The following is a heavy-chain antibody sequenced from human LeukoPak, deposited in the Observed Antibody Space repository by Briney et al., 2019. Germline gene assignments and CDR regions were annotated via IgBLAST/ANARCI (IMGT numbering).Heavy chain of an antibody. CDR2: INTDGSST. J-gene: IGHJ3*02. CDR3: ARDLGAAGTARDAFDI. D-gene: IGHD6-13*01. CDR1: GFTFSSFW. V-gene: IGHV3-74*01. Sequence: GGSLRLSCAASGFTFSSFWMHWVRHAPGKGLVWVSRINTDGSSTSYADSVKGRFTISRDNAKNTLYLQMNSLRAEDTAVYYCARDLGAAGTARDAFDIWGQGTMVTVSS.